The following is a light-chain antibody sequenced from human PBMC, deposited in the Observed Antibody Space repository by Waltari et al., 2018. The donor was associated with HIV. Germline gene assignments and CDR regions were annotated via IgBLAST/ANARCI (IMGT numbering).Light chain of an antibody. CDR3: QHTYITPHT. Sequence: DIQMTQSPSSLSATVGVRDTLTCRASQNIDTYLNWYQQHPGKPPKLLIYSASTLRSGVQSRFSGGGSGTDFSLIITNIQPEDSATYYCQHTYITPHTFGRGTKLEIK. CDR1: QNIDTY. CDR2: SAS. J-gene: IGKJ2*01. V-gene: IGKV1-39*01.